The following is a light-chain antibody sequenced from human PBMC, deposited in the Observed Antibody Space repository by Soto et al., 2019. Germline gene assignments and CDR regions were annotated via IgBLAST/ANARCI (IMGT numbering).Light chain of an antibody. CDR2: DVT. V-gene: IGLV2-11*01. J-gene: IGLJ1*01. CDR3: CSHAGSYTYV. Sequence: SALTQPRSVSGSPGQSLTISCTGTSSDVGGYNYVSWYQQHPGKVPKLMIYDVTKRPSGVPDRFSGSKSGNTASLTISGLQSEDEADYYCCSHAGSYTYVFGTGTKLTVL. CDR1: SSDVGGYNY.